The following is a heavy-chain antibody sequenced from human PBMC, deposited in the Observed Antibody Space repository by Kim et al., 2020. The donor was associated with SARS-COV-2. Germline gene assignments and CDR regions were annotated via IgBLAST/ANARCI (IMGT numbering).Heavy chain of an antibody. J-gene: IGHJ4*02. CDR3: ARYHLEWLFYFDY. D-gene: IGHD3-3*01. Sequence: YADSVKGRFTISRDNAKNSLYLQMNSLRAEDTAVYYCARYHLEWLFYFDYWGQGTLVTVSS. V-gene: IGHV3-21*01.